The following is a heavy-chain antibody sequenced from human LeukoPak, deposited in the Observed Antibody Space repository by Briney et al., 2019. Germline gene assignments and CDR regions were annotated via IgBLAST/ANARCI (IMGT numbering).Heavy chain of an antibody. J-gene: IGHJ6*03. Sequence: PGGSLRLSCAASGFTFSSYGMHWVRQAPGKGLEWVAFIRYDGSNKYYADSVKGRFTISRDNSKNTLYLQMNSLRAEDTAVYYCAKHSSGYFYYYYYYMDVWGKGTTVTISS. CDR2: IRYDGSNK. CDR3: AKHSSGYFYYYYYYMDV. V-gene: IGHV3-30*02. CDR1: GFTFSSYG. D-gene: IGHD3-22*01.